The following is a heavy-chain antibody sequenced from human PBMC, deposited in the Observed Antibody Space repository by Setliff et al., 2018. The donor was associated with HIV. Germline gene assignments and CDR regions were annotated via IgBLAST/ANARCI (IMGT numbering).Heavy chain of an antibody. D-gene: IGHD6-19*01. CDR1: GYSISSGYY. CDR2: IYHSGST. CDR3: ARRRSSGWYHYFDY. V-gene: IGHV4-38-2*02. Sequence: SETLSLTCTVSGYSISSGYYWGWIRQPPGKGLEWIGSIYHSGSTYYNPSLKSRVTITVDTSKNQFSLKLSSVTAADTAVYYCARRRSSGWYHYFDYWGQGTLVTVSS. J-gene: IGHJ4*02.